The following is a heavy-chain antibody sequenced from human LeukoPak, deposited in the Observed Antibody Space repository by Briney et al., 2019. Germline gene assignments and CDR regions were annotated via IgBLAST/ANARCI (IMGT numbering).Heavy chain of an antibody. D-gene: IGHD3-3*01. Sequence: GRSLRLSCAASGFIFSNYALHWVRQAPGKGLEWVAVTSYDGSSKYYADSVKGRFTISRDNSKKRLYLQMNSLKTEDTALYYCARDLTIFGVGISHYNGLDVWGQGTTVTVSS. CDR3: ARDLTIFGVGISHYNGLDV. V-gene: IGHV3-30-3*01. J-gene: IGHJ6*02. CDR1: GFIFSNYA. CDR2: TSYDGSSK.